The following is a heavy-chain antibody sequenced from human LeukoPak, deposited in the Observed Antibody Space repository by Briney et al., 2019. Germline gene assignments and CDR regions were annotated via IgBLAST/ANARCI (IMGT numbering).Heavy chain of an antibody. CDR3: ARATVTTGWFDP. CDR1: GYTFTGYY. Sequence: SVKVSCKASGYTFTGYYMHWVRQAPGQGLEWMGRIIPILGIANYAQKFQGRVTITADKSTSTAYMELSSLRSEDTAVYYCARATVTTGWFDPWGQGTLVTVSS. CDR2: IIPILGIA. V-gene: IGHV1-69*02. J-gene: IGHJ5*02. D-gene: IGHD4-17*01.